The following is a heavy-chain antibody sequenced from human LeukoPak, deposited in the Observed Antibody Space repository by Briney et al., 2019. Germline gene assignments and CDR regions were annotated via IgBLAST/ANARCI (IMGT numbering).Heavy chain of an antibody. Sequence: GGSLRLSCAASGFTFISYSMNWVRQAPGKGLEWVSSISSSSSYIYYADSVKGRFTISRDNAKNSLYLQMNSLRAEDTAVYYCARDKGGYAPIDYWGQGSLVTVSS. V-gene: IGHV3-21*01. CDR1: GFTFISYS. J-gene: IGHJ4*02. CDR3: ARDKGGYAPIDY. CDR2: ISSSSSYI. D-gene: IGHD5-12*01.